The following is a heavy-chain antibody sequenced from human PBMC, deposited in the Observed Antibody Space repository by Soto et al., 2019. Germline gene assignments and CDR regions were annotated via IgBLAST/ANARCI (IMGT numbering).Heavy chain of an antibody. V-gene: IGHV3-15*01. CDR1: GFIFSNAW. J-gene: IGHJ4*02. Sequence: EVQLVESGGGLVKPGGSLRLSCAASGFIFSNAWMSWVRQAPGKGLEWVGRIKSKTDGGTADYAAPVKGRLTISRDESKKTVYLQMSSLKTEDTAVYYCTTESGYLGGTLGYWGQGTLVTVSS. CDR2: IKSKTDGGTA. CDR3: TTESGYLGGTLGY. D-gene: IGHD3-16*01.